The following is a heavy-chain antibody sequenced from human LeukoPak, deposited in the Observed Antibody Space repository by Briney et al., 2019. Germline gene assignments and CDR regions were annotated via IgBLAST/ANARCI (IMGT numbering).Heavy chain of an antibody. CDR1: DFVFSDYY. D-gene: IGHD3-10*01. Sequence: PGGSLRLSCAASDFVFSDYYMSWVRQAPGKGLEWVSYISSSGNSIYYADSVKGRFTISRDNAKNSLYLQMNSPRAEDTAVYYCAREMEGDYGSGTFFDLWGQGNMVTVSS. CDR3: AREMEGDYGSGTFFDL. V-gene: IGHV3-11*01. CDR2: ISSSGNSI. J-gene: IGHJ4*01.